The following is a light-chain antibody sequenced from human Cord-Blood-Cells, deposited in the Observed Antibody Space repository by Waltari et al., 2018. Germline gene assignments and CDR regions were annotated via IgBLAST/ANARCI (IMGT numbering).Light chain of an antibody. CDR3: QTCGTGIHVV. CDR2: LNSDGSH. Sequence: QLVLTQSPSASASLGASVKLTCTLSSGHSSYAIAWHQQQPEKGPRYLMKLNSDGSHSKGDVIPDRFSGSSSGADRYLTISSLQSEDEADYYCQTCGTGIHVVFGGGTKLTVL. CDR1: SGHSSYA. J-gene: IGLJ2*01. V-gene: IGLV4-69*01.